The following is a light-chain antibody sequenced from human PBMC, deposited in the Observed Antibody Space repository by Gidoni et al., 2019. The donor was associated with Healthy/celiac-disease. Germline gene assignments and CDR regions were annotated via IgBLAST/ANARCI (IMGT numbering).Light chain of an antibody. V-gene: IGKV1-5*03. J-gene: IGKJ2*01. CDR1: QSISSW. CDR2: KAS. Sequence: DIQLTQSTSTLSASVGDRVTITCRASQSISSWLAWYQQKPGTAPKLLIYKASSLESGVPSRFSGSGSGTEFTLTISSLQPDDFATYYCQKYNSYSTFGQGTKLEIK. CDR3: QKYNSYST.